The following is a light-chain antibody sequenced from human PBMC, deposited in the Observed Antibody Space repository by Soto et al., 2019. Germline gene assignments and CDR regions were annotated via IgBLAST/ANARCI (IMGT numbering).Light chain of an antibody. J-gene: IGLJ3*02. Sequence: QSALTQPASVSGSPGQSITISCTGTSSYVGDYNFVSWYQQLPGKAPKLMIYEVSHRPSGVSNRFSGSKSGNTASLTISGLLAEDEAHYYCSSHTSSSIWVFGGGTKLTVL. CDR2: EVS. CDR3: SSHTSSSIWV. V-gene: IGLV2-14*03. CDR1: SSYVGDYNF.